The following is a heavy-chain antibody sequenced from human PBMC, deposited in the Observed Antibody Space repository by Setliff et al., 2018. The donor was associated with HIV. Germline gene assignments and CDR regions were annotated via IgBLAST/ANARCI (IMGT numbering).Heavy chain of an antibody. CDR3: ARHQITTDSPFDY. Sequence: SETLSLTCTVSGGSISSHYWSWIRQPPGKGLEWIGSIYYSGSTYYNPSLKSRVTISVDTSKNQFSLKLSSVTAADTAVYYCARHQITTDSPFDYWGQGTLVTVSS. CDR2: IYYSGST. J-gene: IGHJ4*02. V-gene: IGHV4-59*08. CDR1: GGSISSHY.